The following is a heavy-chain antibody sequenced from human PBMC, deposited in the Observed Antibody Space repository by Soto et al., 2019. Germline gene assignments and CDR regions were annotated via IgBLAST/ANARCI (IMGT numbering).Heavy chain of an antibody. V-gene: IGHV1-3*04. Sequence: VYLVQSGAEVKRPGASVTSSCEAFGYTFNTSPMHWVRQAPGHAPVWMGSINTAKGYTNYSPRFQDRITITRDTAATTPEMELHSLRSEDTALSFCARELFLSTAGACRYHNYFYAMDVWGQGTTITVSS. CDR1: GYTFNTSP. D-gene: IGHD6-13*01. J-gene: IGHJ6*02. CDR3: ARELFLSTAGACRYHNYFYAMDV. CDR2: INTAKGYT.